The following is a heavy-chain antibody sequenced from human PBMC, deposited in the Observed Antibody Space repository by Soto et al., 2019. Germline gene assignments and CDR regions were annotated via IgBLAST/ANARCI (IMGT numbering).Heavy chain of an antibody. CDR3: AREAVRWLQSPGALDY. J-gene: IGHJ4*02. CDR1: GYTFTSYY. V-gene: IGHV1-46*01. Sequence: QVQLVQSGAEVKKPGASVKVSCKASGYTFTSYYMHWVRQAPGQGLEWMGIINPSGGSTSYAQKFRGRVTMTRDTSTSTVYMELSSLRSEDTAVYYCAREAVRWLQSPGALDYWGQGTLVTVSS. CDR2: INPSGGST. D-gene: IGHD5-12*01.